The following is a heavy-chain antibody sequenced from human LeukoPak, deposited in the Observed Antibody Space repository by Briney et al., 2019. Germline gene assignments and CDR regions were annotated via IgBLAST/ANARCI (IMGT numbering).Heavy chain of an antibody. J-gene: IGHJ4*02. CDR2: ISSSGSTI. CDR3: ARAPPIWNYYDSSGYYFDY. V-gene: IGHV3-48*03. D-gene: IGHD3-22*01. CDR1: EFTFSSYE. Sequence: PGGSLRLSCAASEFTFSSYEMNWVRQAPGKGLEWVSYISSSGSTIYYADSVKGRFTISRDNAKNSLYLQMNSLRAEDTAVYYCARAPPIWNYYDSSGYYFDYWGQGTLVTVSS.